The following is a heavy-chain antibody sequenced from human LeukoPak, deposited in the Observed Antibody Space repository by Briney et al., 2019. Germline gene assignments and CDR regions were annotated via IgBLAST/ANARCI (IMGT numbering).Heavy chain of an antibody. CDR1: GFTFSDYY. J-gene: IGHJ4*02. CDR2: ISSSGSTI. CDR3: ARHTLWFGESSLDY. D-gene: IGHD3-10*01. V-gene: IGHV3-11*01. Sequence: GGSLRLSCAASGFTFSDYYMSWIRQAPGKGLEWVSYISSSGSTIYYADTVKGRFTISRDNAKNSLYLQMNSLRAEDTAVYYCARHTLWFGESSLDYWGQGTLVTVSS.